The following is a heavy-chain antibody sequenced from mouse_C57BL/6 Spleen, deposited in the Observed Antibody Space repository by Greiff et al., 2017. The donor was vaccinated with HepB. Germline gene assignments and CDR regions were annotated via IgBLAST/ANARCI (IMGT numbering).Heavy chain of an antibody. CDR3: ARWGWLLRYFDV. V-gene: IGHV1-50*01. J-gene: IGHJ1*03. CDR2: IDPSDSYT. D-gene: IGHD2-3*01. CDR1: GYTFTSYW. Sequence: QVQLKQSGAELVKPGASVKLSCKASGYTFTSYWMQWVKQRPGQGLEWIGEIDPSDSYTNYNQKFKGKATLTVDTSSSTAYMQLSSLTSEDSAVYYCARWGWLLRYFDVWGTGTTVTVSS.